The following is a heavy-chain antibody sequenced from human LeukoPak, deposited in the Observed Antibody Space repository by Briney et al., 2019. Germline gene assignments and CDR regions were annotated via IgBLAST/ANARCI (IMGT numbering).Heavy chain of an antibody. Sequence: ASVEVSCKASGYTFTSYYTHWLRQAPGQGFEWLGWSDPNSGATKYEHFQGRVTMTWDTSTDTAYMELTRLTSDDTAVYYCARAKPYDNNGYSPELRYWGQGTLVTVSS. V-gene: IGHV1-2*02. J-gene: IGHJ4*02. CDR1: GYTFTSYY. CDR3: ARAKPYDNNGYSPELRY. CDR2: SDPNSGAT. D-gene: IGHD3-22*01.